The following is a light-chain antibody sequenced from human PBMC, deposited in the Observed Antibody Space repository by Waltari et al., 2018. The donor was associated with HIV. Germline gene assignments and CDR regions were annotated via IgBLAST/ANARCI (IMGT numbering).Light chain of an antibody. CDR2: GFS. J-gene: IGLJ2*01. CDR3: STYTDIDFLL. CDR1: GPGFGPHNF. V-gene: IGLV2-14*01. Sequence: HSALTQPASVSGSPGQSVTISCSGAGPGFGPHNFLSWSQQFPGQAPQLLIYGFSFRPSGISPRFSASESGNTASLTISGLQSGDEADYYCSTYTDIDFLLFGSGTKLTVL.